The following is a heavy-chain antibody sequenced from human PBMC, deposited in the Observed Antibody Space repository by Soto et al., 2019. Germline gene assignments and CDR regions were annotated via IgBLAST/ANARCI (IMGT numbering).Heavy chain of an antibody. D-gene: IGHD2-21*02. CDR3: ARVGDLYYFDY. Sequence: SETLSLAYTVSGGSISSYYWSWIRQPPGKGLEWIGYIYYSGSTNYNPSLKSRVTISVDTSKNQFSLKLSSVTAADTAVYYCARVGDLYYFDYWGQGTLVTVSS. CDR1: GGSISSYY. V-gene: IGHV4-59*01. J-gene: IGHJ4*02. CDR2: IYYSGST.